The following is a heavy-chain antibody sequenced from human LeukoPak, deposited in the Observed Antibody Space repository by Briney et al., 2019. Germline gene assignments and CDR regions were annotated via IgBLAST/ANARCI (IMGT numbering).Heavy chain of an antibody. CDR3: AKDAHLVHPSGHFYNFDYFFHN. CDR2: ISYDGGQR. D-gene: IGHD3-10*01. Sequence: GGSLRLSCAASGLTLSNYGFHWVRQAPGKGPEWVAVISYDGGQRYYADSVKGRFTISRDNSKNTLYLQMNSLTVEDTAVYYCAKDAHLVHPSGHFYNFDYFFHNWGQGTLVTVSS. V-gene: IGHV3-30*18. CDR1: GLTLSNYG. J-gene: IGHJ4*02.